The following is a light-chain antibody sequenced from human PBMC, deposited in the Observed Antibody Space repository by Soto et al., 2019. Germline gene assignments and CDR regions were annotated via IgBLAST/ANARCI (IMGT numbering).Light chain of an antibody. J-gene: IGKJ5*01. CDR2: DIS. Sequence: EIVMTQSPATLSVSPGERATLSCRASQSVSSNLAWYQQKPGQAPRLLIYDISYRATGIPARFSGSGSGTDFTLTISSLEPEDFAVYYCQQRSNWPITFGQGTRLEIK. CDR3: QQRSNWPIT. V-gene: IGKV3-11*01. CDR1: QSVSSN.